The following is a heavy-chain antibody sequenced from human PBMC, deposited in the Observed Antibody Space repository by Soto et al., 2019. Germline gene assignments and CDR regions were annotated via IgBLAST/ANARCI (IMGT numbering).Heavy chain of an antibody. Sequence: QVQLQESGPGLVRPSETLSLTCAVSGGSVSSGLYYWTWIRQPPGKGLEWIGYVYHSGSTNYNTSLDSRVTISLDTSMNQFSLRLSSVTAADTAVYYCARDDSATVTTYRNYYSYFGLDVWGQGTTVTVSS. CDR1: GGSVSSGLYY. D-gene: IGHD4-17*01. V-gene: IGHV4-61*01. J-gene: IGHJ6*02. CDR3: ARDDSATVTTYRNYYSYFGLDV. CDR2: VYHSGST.